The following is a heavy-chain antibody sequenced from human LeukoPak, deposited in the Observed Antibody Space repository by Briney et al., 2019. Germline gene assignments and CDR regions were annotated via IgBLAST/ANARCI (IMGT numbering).Heavy chain of an antibody. CDR1: GFTLTNAW. CDR2: IKSKGGGGTT. V-gene: IGHV3-15*01. D-gene: IGHD3-10*01. Sequence: GGSLRLSCAASGFTLTNAWMSWVRQAPGKGLQWVGRIKSKGGGGTTDYAAPVKGRFTISRDDSKNTLYLQMNSLKTEDTAVYYCTTDLPTLGSGEMDYWGQGTLFTVSS. J-gene: IGHJ4*02. CDR3: TTDLPTLGSGEMDY.